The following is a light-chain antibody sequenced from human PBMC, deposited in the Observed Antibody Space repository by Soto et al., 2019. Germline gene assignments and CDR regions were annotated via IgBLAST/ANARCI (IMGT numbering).Light chain of an antibody. Sequence: QSVLTQPPSASGTPGQRVSISCSGGRSNIGSNLVSWYQQLPGTAPKLLLYFNDQRPSEVPDRFSGSKSGTSASLAVSELQSEDEADYFCASWDDSLKGVLFGGGTKLTVL. CDR2: FND. CDR1: RSNIGSNL. V-gene: IGLV1-44*01. CDR3: ASWDDSLKGVL. J-gene: IGLJ3*02.